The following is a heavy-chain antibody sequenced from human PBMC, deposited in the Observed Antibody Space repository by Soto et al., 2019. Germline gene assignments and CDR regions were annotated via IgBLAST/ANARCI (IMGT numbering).Heavy chain of an antibody. CDR1: GFTFSSYG. CDR3: ARELWSGPFDY. Sequence: QVQLVESGGGVVQPGRSLRLSCAASGFTFSSYGMHWVRQAPGKGLEWVAVIWYDGNNKYNADSVKGRFTISRDNSKNTLSLQMNSLRAEDTAVYYCARELWSGPFDYWGQGTLVTVSS. J-gene: IGHJ4*02. D-gene: IGHD3-3*01. CDR2: IWYDGNNK. V-gene: IGHV3-33*01.